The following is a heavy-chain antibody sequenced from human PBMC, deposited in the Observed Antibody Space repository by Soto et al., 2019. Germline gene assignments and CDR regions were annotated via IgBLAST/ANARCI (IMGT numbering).Heavy chain of an antibody. CDR1: GFTFSSYG. J-gene: IGHJ6*02. V-gene: IGHV3-30*18. CDR3: AKDSRGGSSWYRVTPFSYGMDV. Sequence: QVQLVESGGGVVQPGRSLRLSCAASGFTFSSYGMHWVRQAPGKGLEWVAVISYDGSNKYYADSVKGRFTISRDNSKNTLYLQMNSLRAEDTAVYYCAKDSRGGSSWYRVTPFSYGMDVWGQGTTVTVSS. D-gene: IGHD6-13*01. CDR2: ISYDGSNK.